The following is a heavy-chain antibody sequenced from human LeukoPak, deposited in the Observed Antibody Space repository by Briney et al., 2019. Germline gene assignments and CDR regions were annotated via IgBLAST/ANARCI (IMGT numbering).Heavy chain of an antibody. CDR2: IDPSDAYT. V-gene: IGHV5-10-1*04. D-gene: IGHD3-3*01. Sequence: KCGGSLKISCQCSGSRFTSYWISWVRQVPGKGLEWMGRIDPSDAYTYYSPSFQGQVTISADKSISTAYLQWSSLKASDTAMYYCARQDIYDFWSGSHIGRNWFDPWGQGTLVTVSS. CDR1: GSRFTSYW. J-gene: IGHJ5*02. CDR3: ARQDIYDFWSGSHIGRNWFDP.